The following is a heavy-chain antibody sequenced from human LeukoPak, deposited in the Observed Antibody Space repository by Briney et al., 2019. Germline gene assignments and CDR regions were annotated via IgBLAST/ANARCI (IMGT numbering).Heavy chain of an antibody. D-gene: IGHD2-15*01. Sequence: SVKVSFKASGGTFSIYAISWVRQAPGQGLEWMGGIIPIFGTANYAQKFQGRVTITADKSTSTAYMELSSLRSEDTAVYYCARGPIVVVVAAYFDYWGQGTLVTVSS. V-gene: IGHV1-69*06. J-gene: IGHJ4*02. CDR1: GGTFSIYA. CDR2: IIPIFGTA. CDR3: ARGPIVVVVAAYFDY.